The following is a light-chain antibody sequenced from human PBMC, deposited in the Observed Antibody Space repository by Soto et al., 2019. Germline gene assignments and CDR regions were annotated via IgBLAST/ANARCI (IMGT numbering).Light chain of an antibody. V-gene: IGKV3-15*01. CDR1: QSVSNN. Sequence: EIVMTQSPATLSVAPGESATLSCRASQSVSNNLAWYQQKPGQASRLLIYGASTRATGIAARFSGSGSGTEFTLTISSLQSEDFAVYYCQQYNNWPPITFGQGTRLEIK. CDR2: GAS. J-gene: IGKJ5*01. CDR3: QQYNNWPPIT.